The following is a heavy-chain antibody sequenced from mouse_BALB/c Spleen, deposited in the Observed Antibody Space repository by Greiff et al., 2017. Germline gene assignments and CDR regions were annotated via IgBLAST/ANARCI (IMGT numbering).Heavy chain of an antibody. D-gene: IGHD2-3*01. CDR1: GFTFSSYA. J-gene: IGHJ2*01. V-gene: IGHV5-6-5*01. Sequence: EVKLMESGGGLVKPGGSLKLSCAASGFTFSSYAMSWVRQTPEKRLEWVASISSGGSTYYPDSVKGRFTISRDNARNILYLQMSSLRSEDTAMYYCAREGYYAYYFDYWGQGTTLTVSS. CDR2: ISSGGST. CDR3: AREGYYAYYFDY.